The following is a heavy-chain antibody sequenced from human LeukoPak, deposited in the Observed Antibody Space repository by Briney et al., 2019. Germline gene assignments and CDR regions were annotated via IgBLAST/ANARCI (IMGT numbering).Heavy chain of an antibody. Sequence: PSETLSLTCTVYGGSISRYYWSWIRQPPGKGLEWIGHIHYSGTTNYNPSLESRVTLSVDTSKNQFSLKLSSVTTADTAVFYCARAQIIAAAAGHFDLWGRGTLVTVSS. CDR2: IHYSGTT. V-gene: IGHV4-59*01. CDR1: GGSISRYY. D-gene: IGHD6-13*01. CDR3: ARAQIIAAAAGHFDL. J-gene: IGHJ2*01.